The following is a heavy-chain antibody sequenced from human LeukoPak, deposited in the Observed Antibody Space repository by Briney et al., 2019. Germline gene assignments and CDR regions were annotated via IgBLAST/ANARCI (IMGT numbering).Heavy chain of an antibody. CDR1: GYTFTGHY. V-gene: IGHV1-2*02. Sequence: ASVKVSCKASGYTFTGHYMHWVRQAPGQGLEWMGWINPDGGGARLVPKFQGRFTMTRDTSITTAYMELSSLRSDDTAVYYCARDTSGHNSFDNWGQGTLVTVSS. J-gene: IGHJ4*02. CDR2: INPDGGGA. D-gene: IGHD1-20*01. CDR3: ARDTSGHNSFDN.